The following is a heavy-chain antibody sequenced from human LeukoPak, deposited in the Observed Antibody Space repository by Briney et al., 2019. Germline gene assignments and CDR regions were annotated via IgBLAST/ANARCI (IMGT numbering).Heavy chain of an antibody. D-gene: IGHD3-10*01. CDR3: AKDLGSGSYYAAFDY. CDR1: GFTFSSYW. Sequence: GGSLRLSCAASGFTFSSYWMHWVRQAPGKGLVWVSRINSDGSSTSYADSVKGRFTISRDNFNNTLYLQMNSLRADDTAVYFCAKDLGSGSYYAAFDYWGQGTLVTVSS. J-gene: IGHJ4*02. V-gene: IGHV3-74*01. CDR2: INSDGSST.